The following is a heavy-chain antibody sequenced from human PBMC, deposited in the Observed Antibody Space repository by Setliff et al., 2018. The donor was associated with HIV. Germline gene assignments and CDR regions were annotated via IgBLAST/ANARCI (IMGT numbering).Heavy chain of an antibody. CDR1: GGSFSGYY. J-gene: IGHJ4*02. D-gene: IGHD1-26*01. CDR3: ARGKRLGYYFDS. CDR2: INDLGTA. Sequence: SETLSLTCAVYGGSFSGYYWSWIRQPPGKGPEWIGEINDLGTADYSPSLNSRVTISLDTSRKQLSLKMRSVTAADTAMYYCARGKRLGYYFDSWGLGTLVTVS. V-gene: IGHV4-34*01.